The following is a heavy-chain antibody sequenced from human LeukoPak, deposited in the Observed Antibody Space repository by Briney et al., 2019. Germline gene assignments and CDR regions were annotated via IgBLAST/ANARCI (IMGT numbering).Heavy chain of an antibody. CDR1: GYTFTSYA. J-gene: IGHJ4*02. V-gene: IGHV7-4-1*02. CDR3: ARDSEPYYDILTGYYTGYYFDY. D-gene: IGHD3-9*01. Sequence: GASVKVSCKASGYTFTSYAMNWVRQAPGQGLGWMGWINTNTGNPTYAQGFTGRFVFSLDTSVSTAYLQISSLKAEDTAVYYCARDSEPYYDILTGYYTGYYFDYWGQGTLVTVSS. CDR2: INTNTGNP.